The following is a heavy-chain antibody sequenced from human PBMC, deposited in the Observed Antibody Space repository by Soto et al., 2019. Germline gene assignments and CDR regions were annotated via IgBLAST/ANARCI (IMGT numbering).Heavy chain of an antibody. D-gene: IGHD5-12*01. Sequence: PSETLSLTCAVYGGSFSGYYWSWICQPPGKGLEWIGEINHSGSTNYNPSLKSRVTISVDTSKNQFSLKLSSVTAADTAVYYCARGVDIVATSHGCYFDYWGQGTLVTVSS. CDR3: ARGVDIVATSHGCYFDY. CDR1: GGSFSGYY. V-gene: IGHV4-34*01. J-gene: IGHJ4*02. CDR2: INHSGST.